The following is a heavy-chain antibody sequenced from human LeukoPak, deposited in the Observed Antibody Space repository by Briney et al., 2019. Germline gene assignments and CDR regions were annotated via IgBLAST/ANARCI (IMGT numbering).Heavy chain of an antibody. D-gene: IGHD1-1*01. CDR3: AKEYGYDYNYYYSMDV. J-gene: IGHJ6*03. CDR2: IYSGGNT. Sequence: PGGSLRLSCVASDFSVGNNYMSWVRQAPGKGLEWVSLIYSGGNTAYADSVKGRFTIPRDNSKNTVYLQMNSLRAEDTAVYFCAKEYGYDYNYYYSMDVWGKGTTVTIS. CDR1: DFSVGNNY. V-gene: IGHV3-53*05.